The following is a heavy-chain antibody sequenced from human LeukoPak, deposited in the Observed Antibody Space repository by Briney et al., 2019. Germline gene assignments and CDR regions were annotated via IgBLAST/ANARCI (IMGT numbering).Heavy chain of an antibody. CDR2: ISGSAVST. Sequence: PGGSLRLSCAASGFTFNNYFMTWVRQAPGKGLEWVSTISGSAVSTYYADFVKGLFTISRDNSKNTLYLQMNRLRADDTAVYYCARYCSGASCYSGLDYWGQGTLVTVSS. CDR3: ARYCSGASCYSGLDY. D-gene: IGHD2-2*01. CDR1: GFTFNNYF. V-gene: IGHV3-23*01. J-gene: IGHJ4*02.